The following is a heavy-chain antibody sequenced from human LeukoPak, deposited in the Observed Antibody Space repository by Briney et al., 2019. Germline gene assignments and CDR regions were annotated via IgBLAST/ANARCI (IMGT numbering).Heavy chain of an antibody. CDR2: INHSGST. CDR3: ARRKLVLRYFDWLLSLDAFDI. D-gene: IGHD3-9*01. CDR1: GGSFSGYY. J-gene: IGHJ3*02. V-gene: IGHV4-34*01. Sequence: SETLSLTCAVYGGSFSGYYWSWIRQPPGKGLEWIGEINHSGSTNYNPSLKSRVTISVDTSKNQFSLKLSSVTAADTAVYYCARRKLVLRYFDWLLSLDAFDIWGQGTMVTVSS.